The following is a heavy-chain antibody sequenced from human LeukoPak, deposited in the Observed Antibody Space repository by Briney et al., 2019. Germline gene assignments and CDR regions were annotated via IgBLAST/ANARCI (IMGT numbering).Heavy chain of an antibody. J-gene: IGHJ6*02. D-gene: IGHD1-1*01. CDR2: LYSGGSA. V-gene: IGHV3-53*01. CDR1: GFIVSSNY. Sequence: GGSLRLSCTASGFIVSSNYMNWVRQAPGKGLEWIAVLYSGGSAYYADSVKGRFTISRDNSKNTLYLQIYSLRAEDTAIYYCARDSETETGWYYYGMDVWGQGTTVTVSS. CDR3: ARDSETETGWYYYGMDV.